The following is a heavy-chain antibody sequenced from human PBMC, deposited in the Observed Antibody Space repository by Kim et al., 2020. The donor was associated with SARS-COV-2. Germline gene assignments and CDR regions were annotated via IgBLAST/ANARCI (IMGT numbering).Heavy chain of an antibody. CDR3: ATSLNDHTQSVEMATIIDY. J-gene: IGHJ4*02. V-gene: IGHV1-46*01. CDR2: INPSGGST. Sequence: ASVKVSCKASGYTFTSYYMHWVRQAPGQGLEWMGIINPSGGSTSYAQKFQGRVTMTSDTSTSTVYMELSSLRSEDTAVYYCATSLNDHTQSVEMATIIDYWGQGTLVTVSS. D-gene: IGHD5-12*01. CDR1: GYTFTSYY.